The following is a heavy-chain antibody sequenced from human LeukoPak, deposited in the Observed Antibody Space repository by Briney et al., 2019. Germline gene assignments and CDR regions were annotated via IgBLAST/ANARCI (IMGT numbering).Heavy chain of an antibody. V-gene: IGHV4-4*07. CDR1: GDSISGYY. CDR3: ARASQRGSGSYYHFDY. J-gene: IGHJ4*02. Sequence: SETLSLTCTVSGDSISGYYWSWIRQPAGKGLEWIARMSGSGSTNYNPSLKSRVTLSVDTSKNQFSLNLNSVTAADTAVYYCARASQRGSGSYYHFDYWGQGTLVTVSS. D-gene: IGHD3-10*01. CDR2: MSGSGST.